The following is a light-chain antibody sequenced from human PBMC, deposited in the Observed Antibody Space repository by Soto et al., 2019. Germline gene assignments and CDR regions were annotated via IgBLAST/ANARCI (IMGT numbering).Light chain of an antibody. CDR1: SSDVGGYKY. Sequence: QSALTQPPAASGSPGQSVTISCTGTSSDVGGYKYVSWYQQHPGKAPKLLIYEVSQRPSGVPDRFSGSKSGNTASLTVSGLQAEDEADYYCSSHAGVNTGVFGGGTMLTVL. V-gene: IGLV2-8*01. CDR2: EVS. J-gene: IGLJ3*02. CDR3: SSHAGVNTGV.